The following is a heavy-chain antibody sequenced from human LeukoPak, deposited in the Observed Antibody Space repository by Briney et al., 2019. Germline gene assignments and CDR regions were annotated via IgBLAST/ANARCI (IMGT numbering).Heavy chain of an antibody. CDR2: ISAYNGNT. Sequence: GASVKVSCKASGYTFTSYGISWVRQPPAQGLEWMGWISAYNGNTNYAQKLQGRVTMTTDTSTSTAYMELRSLRSDDTAVYYCARVRSSSSPLPFDYWGQGTLVTVSS. CDR1: GYTFTSYG. J-gene: IGHJ4*02. V-gene: IGHV1-18*01. D-gene: IGHD6-6*01. CDR3: ARVRSSSSPLPFDY.